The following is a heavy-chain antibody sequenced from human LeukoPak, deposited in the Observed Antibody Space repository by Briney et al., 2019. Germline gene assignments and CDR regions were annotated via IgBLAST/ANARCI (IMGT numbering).Heavy chain of an antibody. CDR2: ISAYNGNT. Sequence: ASVKVSCKASGYTFTSYGISWVRQAPGQGLEWMGWISAYNGNTNYAQKLQGRVTMTTDTSTSTAYMELRSLRSDDTAVYYRARVPSYQLPRGPQYNWFDPWGQGTLVTVSS. D-gene: IGHD2-2*01. V-gene: IGHV1-18*01. CDR3: ARVPSYQLPRGPQYNWFDP. CDR1: GYTFTSYG. J-gene: IGHJ5*02.